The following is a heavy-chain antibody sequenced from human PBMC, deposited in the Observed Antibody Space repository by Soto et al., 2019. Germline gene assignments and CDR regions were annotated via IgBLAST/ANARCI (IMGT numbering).Heavy chain of an antibody. CDR2: IYYSGST. J-gene: IGHJ4*02. V-gene: IGHV4-31*03. CDR3: ARDLGSGYPYYFDY. D-gene: IGHD3-10*01. CDR1: GGSISSGGYY. Sequence: PSETLSLTCTVSGGSISSGGYYWSWIRQHPGKGLEWIGYIYYSGSTYYNPSLKSRVTISVDTSKNQFSLKLSSVTAADTAVYYCARDLGSGYPYYFDYWGQGTLVTVSS.